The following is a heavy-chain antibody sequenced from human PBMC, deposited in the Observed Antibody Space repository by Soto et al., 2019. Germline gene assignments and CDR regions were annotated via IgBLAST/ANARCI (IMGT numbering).Heavy chain of an antibody. J-gene: IGHJ4*02. Sequence: PSETLSLTCAVSGYSIIRGYSWGWIRPPPGTGLEWRGLLSPLFLPSSPPSLKSRVTISVDPSKNPFSLQLSSVTAADTAVYYCAREGLTMVRGVIMCWGQGTLVTVSS. CDR2: LSPLFLP. D-gene: IGHD3-10*01. V-gene: IGHV4-38-2*02. CDR3: AREGLTMVRGVIMC. CDR1: GYSIIRGYS.